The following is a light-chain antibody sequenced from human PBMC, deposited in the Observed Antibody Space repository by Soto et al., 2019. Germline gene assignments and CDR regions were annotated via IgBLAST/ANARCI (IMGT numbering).Light chain of an antibody. J-gene: IGKJ2*03. V-gene: IGKV3-11*01. CDR3: QQRSTWPPFS. Sequence: EIVLTQSPATLSLSPGERATLSCRASQSVSSYLAWYQQKPGQAPRLLIYDASNRASGIPPRFSGSGSGTDFTLTISSLAHEDVEVYYCQQRSTWPPFSFGQATKLEIK. CDR2: DAS. CDR1: QSVSSY.